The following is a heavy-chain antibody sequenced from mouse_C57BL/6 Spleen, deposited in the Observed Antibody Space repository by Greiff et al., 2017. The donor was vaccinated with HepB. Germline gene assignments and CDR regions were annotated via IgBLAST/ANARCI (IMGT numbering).Heavy chain of an antibody. D-gene: IGHD2-1*01. CDR1: GFTFSSYG. CDR2: ISSGGSYT. CDR3: ARQGGNWRYFDV. V-gene: IGHV5-6*01. J-gene: IGHJ1*03. Sequence: EVMLVESGGDLVKPGGSLKLSCAASGFTFSSYGMSWVRQTPDKRLEWVATISSGGSYTYYPDSVKGRFTISRDNAKNTLYLQMSSLKSEDTAMYYCARQGGNWRYFDVWGTGTTVTVSS.